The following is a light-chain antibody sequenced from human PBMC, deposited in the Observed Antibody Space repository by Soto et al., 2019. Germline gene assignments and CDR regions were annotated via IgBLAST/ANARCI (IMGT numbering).Light chain of an antibody. CDR2: GTS. CDR1: QSVSSSY. J-gene: IGKJ3*01. Sequence: EIVLTQSPGTLSLSPGERATLSCRASQSVSSSYLAWYQQKPGQAPRLLIYGTSSRATGIPDRFSGSGSGKDYTLTISRIEPADFAVYYCQQYGSSPGFTFGPGTKVDIK. CDR3: QQYGSSPGFT. V-gene: IGKV3-20*01.